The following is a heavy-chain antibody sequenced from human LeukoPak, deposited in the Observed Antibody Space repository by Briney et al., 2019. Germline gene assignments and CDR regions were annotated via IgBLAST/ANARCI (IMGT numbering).Heavy chain of an antibody. V-gene: IGHV3-53*01. D-gene: IGHD3-10*01. CDR2: IYSGGRT. CDR1: GFTFSSYS. Sequence: GGSLRLSCAASGFTFSSYSMNWVRQAPGKGLEWVSVIYSGGRTYYADSVKGRFTISRDNFKNTLYLQMNSLRAEDTAVYYCARVSRARPGDHFDYWGQGTLVTVSS. CDR3: ARVSRARPGDHFDY. J-gene: IGHJ4*02.